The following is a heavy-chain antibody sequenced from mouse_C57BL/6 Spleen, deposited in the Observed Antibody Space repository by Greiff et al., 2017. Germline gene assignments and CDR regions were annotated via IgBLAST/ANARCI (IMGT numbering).Heavy chain of an antibody. CDR2: ISNGGGST. J-gene: IGHJ2*01. Sequence: EVQLQESGGGLVQPGGSLKLSCAASGFTFSDYYMYWVRQTPEKRLEWVAYISNGGGSTYYPDTVKGRFTISRDNAKNTLYLQMSRLKSEDTAMYYCARVYGYFDYWGQGTTLTVSS. CDR3: ARVYGYFDY. V-gene: IGHV5-12*01. CDR1: GFTFSDYY. D-gene: IGHD1-1*02.